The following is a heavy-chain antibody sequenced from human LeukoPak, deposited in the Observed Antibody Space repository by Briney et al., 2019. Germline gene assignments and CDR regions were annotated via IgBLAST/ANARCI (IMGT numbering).Heavy chain of an antibody. V-gene: IGHV3-23*01. D-gene: IGHD3-22*01. CDR3: AKGDYSDSSGYAPLFAH. J-gene: IGHJ4*02. CDR1: GFTFNNYA. CDR2: ISGNGGKT. Sequence: GGSLRLSCAASGFTFNNYAMSWVRQAPGKGLEGVSGISGNGGKTSYADSVKGRFTISRDNSKNTLYLQMNSLRDEDTAVYYCAKGDYSDSSGYAPLFAHWGQGTLVTVSS.